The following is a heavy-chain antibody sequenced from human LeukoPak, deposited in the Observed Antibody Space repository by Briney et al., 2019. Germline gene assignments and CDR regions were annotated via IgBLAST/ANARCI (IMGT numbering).Heavy chain of an antibody. J-gene: IGHJ4*02. CDR1: GYSFTSYW. V-gene: IGHV5-51*01. D-gene: IGHD3-22*01. CDR3: VRHNYYDTRGYYTLAY. CDR2: IYPGDSDT. Sequence: GESLKISCKGSGYSFTSYWIGWVRQMPGKGLEWMGIIYPGDSDTRYSPSFQGRVTISADKSINTAYLQWSSLEAPDTAIYYCVRHNYYDTRGYYTLAYWGQGTLVTVSS.